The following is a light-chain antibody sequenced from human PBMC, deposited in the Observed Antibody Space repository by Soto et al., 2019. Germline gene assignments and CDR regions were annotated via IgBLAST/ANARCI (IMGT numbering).Light chain of an antibody. CDR1: QSVSSW. CDR3: QQYKTYWT. CDR2: KAS. Sequence: DIQMTQSPSTLSASVGDRVTITCRASQSVSSWLAWFQQKPGKAPKLRIYKASSLQSGVSSRFSGGGSGTEFTLTISSLQPDHFATYYGQQYKTYWTFGPGTKVEIK. J-gene: IGKJ1*01. V-gene: IGKV1-5*03.